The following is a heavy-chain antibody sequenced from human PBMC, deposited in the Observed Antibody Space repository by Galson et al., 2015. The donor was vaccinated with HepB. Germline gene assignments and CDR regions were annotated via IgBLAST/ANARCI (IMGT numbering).Heavy chain of an antibody. CDR1: GLSFSSYS. V-gene: IGHV3-48*04. Sequence: SLRLSCAGSGLSFSSYSMNWVRQAPGKGLEWVSYISSSSSTIFYADSVKGRFTISRDNAKNSLYLQMNSLRAEDTAVYYCARSNQWRGDPFDYWGQGILVTVSS. CDR3: ARSNQWRGDPFDY. CDR2: ISSSSSTI. D-gene: IGHD6-19*01. J-gene: IGHJ4*02.